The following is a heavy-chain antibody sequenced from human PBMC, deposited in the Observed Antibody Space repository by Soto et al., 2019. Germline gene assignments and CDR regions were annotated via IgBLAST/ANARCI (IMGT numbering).Heavy chain of an antibody. CDR3: ATESSGSSPLHFDF. D-gene: IGHD3-22*01. CDR2: VYYSGST. Sequence: QVLLEESGSGLVKPSQTLSLTCTVSGGSVSSGDHYWSWIRQPPGKGLEWIGYVYYSGSTYYNPSLGSRVTISIDTSKNQFSLKLISVTASDAAVYFCATESSGSSPLHFDFWGQGALVSVSS. CDR1: GGSVSSGDHY. J-gene: IGHJ4*02. V-gene: IGHV4-30-4*01.